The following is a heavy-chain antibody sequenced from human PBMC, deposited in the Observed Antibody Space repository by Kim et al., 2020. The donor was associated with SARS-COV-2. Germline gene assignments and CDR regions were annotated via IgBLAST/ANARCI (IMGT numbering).Heavy chain of an antibody. J-gene: IGHJ4*02. Sequence: GGSLRLSCTVSGFIFSDYAMTWFRQAPGKGLEWVGFIRGKAHGETTHYAASVKGRFTISIDDTRKIAYLQMNSLKTEDTAVYYCSSYTNTWTAFDYWGQGTLVTVSS. CDR3: SSYTNTWTAFDY. CDR2: IRGKAHGETT. V-gene: IGHV3-49*03. CDR1: GFIFSDYA. D-gene: IGHD2-21*02.